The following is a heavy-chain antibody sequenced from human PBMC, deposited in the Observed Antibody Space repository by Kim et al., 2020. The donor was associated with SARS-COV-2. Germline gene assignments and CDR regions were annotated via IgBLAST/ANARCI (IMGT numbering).Heavy chain of an antibody. V-gene: IGHV1-69*13. J-gene: IGHJ3*02. Sequence: SVKVSCKASGGTFSSYAISWVRQAPGQGLEWMGGIIPIFGTANYAQKFQGRVTITADESTSTAYMELSSLRSEDTAVYYCARPVGAGVFAFDIWGQGTMVTVSS. CDR3: ARPVGAGVFAFDI. D-gene: IGHD1-26*01. CDR2: IIPIFGTA. CDR1: GGTFSSYA.